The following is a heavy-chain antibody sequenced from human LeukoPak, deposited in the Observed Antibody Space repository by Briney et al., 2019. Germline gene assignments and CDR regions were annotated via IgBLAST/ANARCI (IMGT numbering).Heavy chain of an antibody. D-gene: IGHD5-18*01. CDR1: GGTFSSYA. V-gene: IGHV1-69*13. J-gene: IGHJ4*02. CDR3: ASPEGGYSYGYVY. CDR2: IIPIFGTA. Sequence: SVKVSCKASGGTFSSYAISWVRQAPGQGLEWMGGIIPIFGTANYAQKFQGRVTITADESTSTAYMGLSSLRSEDTAVYYCASPEGGYSYGYVYWGQGTLVTVSS.